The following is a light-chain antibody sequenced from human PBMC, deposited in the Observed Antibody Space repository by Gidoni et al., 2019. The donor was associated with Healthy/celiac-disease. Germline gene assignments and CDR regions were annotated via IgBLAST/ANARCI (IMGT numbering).Light chain of an antibody. J-gene: IGKJ1*01. CDR2: GAS. Sequence: EIVFTQSPGTLSLSPGERATLSCRASQSVSSSYLACYQQKPGQAPRLLIYGASSRATGIPDRCSGSGSGTDFTLTISRLEPEDFAVYYCQQYGSSPRTFGQGTKVEIK. V-gene: IGKV3-20*01. CDR3: QQYGSSPRT. CDR1: QSVSSSY.